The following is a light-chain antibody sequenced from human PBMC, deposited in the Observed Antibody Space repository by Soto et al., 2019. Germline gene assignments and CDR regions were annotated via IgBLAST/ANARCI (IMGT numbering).Light chain of an antibody. J-gene: IGLJ2*01. CDR3: SSYTTSTTLVL. CDR2: DVN. V-gene: IGLV2-14*01. CDR1: SSDIGAYNY. Sequence: QSALTQPASMSGSPGQSITISCTGSSSDIGAYNYVSWYPHHPGKAPKLIIYDVNTRPSGISNRFSGSRSGNTASLTISGLLAQDEADYYCSSYTTSTTLVLFGGGTKVTVL.